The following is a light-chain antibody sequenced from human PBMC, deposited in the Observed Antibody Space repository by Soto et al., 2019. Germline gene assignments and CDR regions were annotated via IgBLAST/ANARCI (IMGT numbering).Light chain of an antibody. Sequence: EIVLTQSPGTLSLSPGERATLSCRASQSVSSSYLAWYQQKPGQAPRLLIYGASNRATGIPDRFSGSGSGTDFTLTISRLEPGDFAVYCCQQYGTSPYTFAQGPKLEIK. V-gene: IGKV3-20*01. CDR3: QQYGTSPYT. CDR2: GAS. J-gene: IGKJ2*01. CDR1: QSVSSSY.